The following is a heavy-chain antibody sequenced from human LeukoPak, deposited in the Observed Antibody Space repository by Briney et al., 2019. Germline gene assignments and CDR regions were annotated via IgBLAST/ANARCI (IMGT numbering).Heavy chain of an antibody. J-gene: IGHJ4*02. D-gene: IGHD6-19*01. V-gene: IGHV4-4*07. CDR2: IYTSGIT. CDR3: ARDPRGRSSGWYYFDY. CDR1: GDSISSYY. Sequence: PSETLSLTCTVSGDSISSYYWSWIRQPAGKGLGWIGRIYTSGITNYNPSLKSRVTMSVDTSKNQFSLKLSSVTAADTAVYYCARDPRGRSSGWYYFDYWGQGTLVTVSS.